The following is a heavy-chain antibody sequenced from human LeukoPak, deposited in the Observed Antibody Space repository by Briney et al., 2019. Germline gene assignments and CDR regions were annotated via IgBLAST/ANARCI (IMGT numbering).Heavy chain of an antibody. CDR1: GGSISSYY. D-gene: IGHD6-19*01. CDR2: IHASGTT. CDR3: ARVSEGEWLVLD. Sequence: SETLSLTCTVSGGSISSYYWSWIRQPAGKGLEWIGRIHASGTTNYNPSLKSRVTMSVDTSKNQFSLKLSSVTAADTAVYYCARVSEGEWLVLDWGQGTLVTVSS. J-gene: IGHJ4*02. V-gene: IGHV4-4*07.